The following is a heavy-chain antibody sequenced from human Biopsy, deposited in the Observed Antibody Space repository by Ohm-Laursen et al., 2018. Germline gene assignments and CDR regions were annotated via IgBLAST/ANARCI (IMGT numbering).Heavy chain of an antibody. V-gene: IGHV4-4*08. CDR2: IYSSGGT. Sequence: SDTLSLTCNVSGGSLSLSYWSWIRQPPGKGLEWIGYIYSSGGTDYNPSLKSRVTISLDTSKNQFSLTLTSVTVADTAIYYCARRPYTRDNWFNPWGQGTLVTASS. J-gene: IGHJ5*02. CDR3: ARRPYTRDNWFNP. D-gene: IGHD2-2*01. CDR1: GGSLSLSY.